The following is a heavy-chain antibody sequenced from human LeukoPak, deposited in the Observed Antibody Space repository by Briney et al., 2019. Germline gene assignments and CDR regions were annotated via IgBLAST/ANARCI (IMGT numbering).Heavy chain of an antibody. CDR1: GGSISSYY. V-gene: IGHV4-59*07. CDR2: IYYSGST. CDR3: ASGYGKFDY. Sequence: SDTLTLTCTVSGGSISSYYWSWIRQPQGKGLEWIGYIYYSGSTNYNPSLKSRVTISVDTSKNQFSLKLSSVTAADTAVYYCASGYGKFDYWGQGTLVTVSS. D-gene: IGHD5-12*01. J-gene: IGHJ4*02.